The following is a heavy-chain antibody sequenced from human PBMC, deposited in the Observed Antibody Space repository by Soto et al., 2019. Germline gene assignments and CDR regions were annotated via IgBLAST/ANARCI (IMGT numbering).Heavy chain of an antibody. Sequence: SVKVSCKASGFTFTSSAVQWVRQARGQRLEWIGWIVVGSGNTNYAQKFQERVTITRDMSTSTAYMELSSLRSDDTAVYYCARDYPPDYYDSSGYYFGGWFDLWGQGTLVTVSS. CDR1: GFTFTSSA. J-gene: IGHJ5*02. V-gene: IGHV1-58*01. CDR2: IVVGSGNT. D-gene: IGHD3-22*01. CDR3: ARDYPPDYYDSSGYYFGGWFDL.